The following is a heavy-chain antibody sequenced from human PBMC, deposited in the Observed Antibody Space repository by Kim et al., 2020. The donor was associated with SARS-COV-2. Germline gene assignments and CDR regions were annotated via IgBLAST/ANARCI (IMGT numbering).Heavy chain of an antibody. CDR3: ARALLQSMFEVLLYFDL. CDR2: FYYSGST. CDR1: GCSISSGGYY. V-gene: IGHV4-31*03. Sequence: SETLSLTCTVSGCSISSGGYYWSWIRQHPGKVLEWIGYFYYSGSTYYNPSLKSRVTISADTTKNQFSLKLSSVTAADTAVLYCARALLQSMFEVLLYFDLWDRGTLVPFSS. J-gene: IGHJ2*01. D-gene: IGHD2-15*01.